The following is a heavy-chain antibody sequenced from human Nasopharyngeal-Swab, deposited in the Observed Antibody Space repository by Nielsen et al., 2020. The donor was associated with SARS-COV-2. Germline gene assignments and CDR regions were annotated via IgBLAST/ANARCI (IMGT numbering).Heavy chain of an antibody. CDR2: INHSGST. J-gene: IGHJ6*03. CDR3: ATSGSSVTAGVNMDV. Sequence: WIRQPPGKGLEWIGEINHSGSTNYNPSLKSRVTISVDTSKNQFSLNLSSVTAADTAVYYCATSGSSVTAGVNMDVWGKGTTVTVYS. D-gene: IGHD6-13*01. V-gene: IGHV4-34*01.